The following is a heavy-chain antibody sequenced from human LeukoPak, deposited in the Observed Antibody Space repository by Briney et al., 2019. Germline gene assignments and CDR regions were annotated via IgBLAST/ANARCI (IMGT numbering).Heavy chain of an antibody. D-gene: IGHD6-13*01. J-gene: IGHJ4*02. CDR2: ISYDGSNK. CDR3: TKDRRGPAAGTWYFDS. CDR1: GFTFSSYA. Sequence: GSLRLSCAASGFTFSSYAMHWVRQASGKGLEWVAVISYDGSNKYYADSVKGRFTISRDNSKNTLYLQMNSLRAGDTAIYYCTKDRRGPAAGTWYFDSWGQGTLVTVSS. V-gene: IGHV3-30*04.